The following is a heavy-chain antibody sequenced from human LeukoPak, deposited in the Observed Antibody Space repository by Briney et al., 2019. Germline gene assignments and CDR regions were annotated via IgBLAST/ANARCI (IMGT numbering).Heavy chain of an antibody. CDR3: ASGDRSHY. Sequence: ASVKVSCKASGYTCTSYDINWERQAPGHRLEWGGWMNPNSGNTGYAQKFQGRVTMTRNTSISTAYMELSSLRSEDTAVYYCASGDRSHYWGQGPLVPVSA. J-gene: IGHJ4*02. V-gene: IGHV1-8*01. CDR1: GYTCTSYD. CDR2: MNPNSGNT. D-gene: IGHD3-22*01.